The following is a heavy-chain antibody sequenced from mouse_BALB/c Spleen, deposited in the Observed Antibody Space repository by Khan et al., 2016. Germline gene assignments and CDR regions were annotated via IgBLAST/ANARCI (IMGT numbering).Heavy chain of an antibody. CDR3: GRRENYGYTMDY. J-gene: IGHJ4*01. CDR1: GFTFSSFG. D-gene: IGHD1-1*01. CDR2: ISSGSSTI. Sequence: EVELVESGGGLVQPGGSRKLSCAASGFTFSSFGMHWVRQAPEKGLEWVAYISSGSSTIYYVDTVKGRFTISRDNPKNTLFLQMTSLRSEDTAMYYCGRRENYGYTMDYWGQGTSVTVSS. V-gene: IGHV5-17*02.